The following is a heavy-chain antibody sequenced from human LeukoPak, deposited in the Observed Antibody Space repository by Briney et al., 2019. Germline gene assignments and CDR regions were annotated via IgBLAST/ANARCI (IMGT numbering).Heavy chain of an antibody. CDR1: GFTVGSNY. CDR2: IYSGGST. D-gene: IGHD6-19*01. J-gene: IGHJ4*02. Sequence: GGSLRLSCAASGFTVGSNYMSWVRQAPGKGLEWVSVIYSGGSTYYADSVKGRFTISRDNSKNTLYLQMNSLRAEDTAVYYCARGSVADPFDYWGQGTLVTVSS. V-gene: IGHV3-53*01. CDR3: ARGSVADPFDY.